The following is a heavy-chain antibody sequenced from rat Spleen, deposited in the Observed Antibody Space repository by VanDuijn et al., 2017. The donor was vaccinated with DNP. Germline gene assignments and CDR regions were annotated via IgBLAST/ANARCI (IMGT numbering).Heavy chain of an antibody. J-gene: IGHJ2*01. CDR1: GFTFSNYG. D-gene: IGHD1-11*01. V-gene: IGHV5-19*01. CDR2: ITNSGGST. Sequence: EVELVESGGGLVQPGRSLKLSCAASGFTFSNYGMAWVRQAPTKGLEWVASITNSGGSTYYRDSVKGRFTISRDNAKSTLYLQMDSLRSEDTATYYCTTFYGGFDDWGHGVMVTVSS. CDR3: TTFYGGFDD.